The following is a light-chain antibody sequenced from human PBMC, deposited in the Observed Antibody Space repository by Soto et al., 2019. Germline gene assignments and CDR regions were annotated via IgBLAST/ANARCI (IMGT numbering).Light chain of an antibody. CDR1: QSVSSD. Sequence: EIVLTQSPATLSVSPGGGATLSCRASQSVSSDLAWYQQQPGQAPRLLIYGASTTATGIPARFSGSGSGTEFTLTIDSLQSEDFAVYYCLHYKDWPRWTFGQGTKVDIK. CDR3: LHYKDWPRWT. J-gene: IGKJ1*01. CDR2: GAS. V-gene: IGKV3-15*01.